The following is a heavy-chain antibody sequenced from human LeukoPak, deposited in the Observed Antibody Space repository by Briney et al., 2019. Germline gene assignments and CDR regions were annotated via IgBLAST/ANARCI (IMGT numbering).Heavy chain of an antibody. V-gene: IGHV4-34*01. Sequence: SETLSLTCAVYGGSFSGYYWSWIRQPPGKGLEWIGEINHSGSTNYNPSLKSRVTISVDTSKNQFSLKLSSVTAADTAVYYCASLPFDYGGTTGAFDIWGQGTMVTVSS. CDR2: INHSGST. J-gene: IGHJ3*02. D-gene: IGHD4-23*01. CDR1: GGSFSGYY. CDR3: ASLPFDYGGTTGAFDI.